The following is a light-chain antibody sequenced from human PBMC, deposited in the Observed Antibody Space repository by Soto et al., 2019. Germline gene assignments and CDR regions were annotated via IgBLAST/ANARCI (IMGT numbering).Light chain of an antibody. CDR1: NSDVGDYNY. J-gene: IGLJ1*01. CDR3: SSFSTSSTLYV. Sequence: QSALTQPASVSGSPGQSITISCTGSNSDVGDYNYVSWYQHHPGKAPKLMIYEVSNRPSGVSNRFSGSKSGNTASLTISGLQAEDDADYYCSSFSTSSTLYVFGTGTKLTVL. V-gene: IGLV2-14*01. CDR2: EVS.